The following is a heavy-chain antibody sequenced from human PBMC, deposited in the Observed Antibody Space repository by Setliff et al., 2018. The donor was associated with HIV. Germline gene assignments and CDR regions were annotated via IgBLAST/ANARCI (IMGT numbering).Heavy chain of an antibody. CDR1: GDSIGSSSYY. CDR2: IYYSGST. V-gene: IGHV4-39*07. J-gene: IGHJ2*01. CDR3: ARDRLDYYDSSGYLDWYFDL. Sequence: SETLSLTCTVSGDSIGSSSYYWAWIRQPPGKGLEWIGNIYYSGSTNYNPSLKSRVTISVDTSKNQFSLKLRSVTAADTAVYYCARDRLDYYDSSGYLDWYFDLWGRGTLVTVSS. D-gene: IGHD3-22*01.